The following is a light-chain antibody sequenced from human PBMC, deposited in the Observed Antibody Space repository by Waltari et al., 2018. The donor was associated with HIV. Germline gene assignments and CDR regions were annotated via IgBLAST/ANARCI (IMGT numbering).Light chain of an antibody. Sequence: DIVMTQSPDSLAVSLGERATINCKSSQSVLYSSNNKNYLAWYQQKSGQPPKLLIYWASTRESGVPDRFSGSGSGTDFTLTISSLQAEDVAVYYCQQYYSTFLTFGGGTKVEIK. CDR2: WAS. J-gene: IGKJ4*01. V-gene: IGKV4-1*01. CDR1: QSVLYSSNNKNY. CDR3: QQYYSTFLT.